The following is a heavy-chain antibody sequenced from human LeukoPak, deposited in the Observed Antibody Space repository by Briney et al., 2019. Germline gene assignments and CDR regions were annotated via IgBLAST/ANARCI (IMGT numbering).Heavy chain of an antibody. CDR3: ARDWHCGGGCDPHFDY. D-gene: IGHD2-21*02. V-gene: IGHV3-30-3*01. J-gene: IGHJ4*02. Sequence: PGRSLRLSCAASGFTFSSYAMHWVRQAPGKGLEWVAVISYDGSNKYYADSVEGRFTISRDNSKNTLYLQMNSLRAEDTAVYYCARDWHCGGGCDPHFDYWGQGTLVTVSS. CDR2: ISYDGSNK. CDR1: GFTFSSYA.